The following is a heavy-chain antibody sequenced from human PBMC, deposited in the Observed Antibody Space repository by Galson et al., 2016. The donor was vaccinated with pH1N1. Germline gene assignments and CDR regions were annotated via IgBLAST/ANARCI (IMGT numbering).Heavy chain of an antibody. J-gene: IGHJ6*02. V-gene: IGHV1-46*01. D-gene: IGHD3-10*01. CDR1: IYTFTRYY. CDR2: IDPGVGAT. CDR3: AREDVVLGEGWTNGLDV. Sequence: SVKVSCKASIYTFTRYYIHWVREAPGQGLQWMGIIDPGVGATVYAQKFQGRVTMTREMSLSTVYMEVSNLRPEDTAIYSCAREDVVLGEGWTNGLDVWGQGTTVTVAS.